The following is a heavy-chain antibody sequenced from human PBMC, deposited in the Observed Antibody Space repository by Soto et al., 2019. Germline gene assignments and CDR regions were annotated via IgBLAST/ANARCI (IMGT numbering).Heavy chain of an antibody. Sequence: QVQLVQSGAEVKKPGSSVKVSCKASGGTFSSYTISWVRQAPGQGLEWMGRIIPILGIANYAQKFQGRVTITADKSTSTAYMELSSLRSEDTAVYYCARSGSSAYKDYSYYYMDVWGKGTTVTVSS. CDR1: GGTFSSYT. J-gene: IGHJ6*03. D-gene: IGHD6-6*01. CDR3: ARSGSSAYKDYSYYYMDV. CDR2: IIPILGIA. V-gene: IGHV1-69*02.